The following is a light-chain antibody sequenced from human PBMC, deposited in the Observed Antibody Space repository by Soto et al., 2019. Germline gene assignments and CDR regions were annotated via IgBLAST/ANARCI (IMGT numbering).Light chain of an antibody. CDR1: SSDVGGYNY. CDR3: SSYVGSNNFV. V-gene: IGLV2-8*01. J-gene: IGLJ1*01. CDR2: EVN. Sequence: QSALTQPASVSGSPGQSITISCTGTSSDVGGYNYVSWYQQHPGKAPKLMIYEVNRRPSGVPARFAGSKSGNTAFLTVSGLQAEDEADYYCSSYVGSNNFVFGTGTKVTVL.